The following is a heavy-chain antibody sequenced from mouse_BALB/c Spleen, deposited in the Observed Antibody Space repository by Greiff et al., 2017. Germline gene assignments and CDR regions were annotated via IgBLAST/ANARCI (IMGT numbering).Heavy chain of an antibody. J-gene: IGHJ1*01. CDR3: ARGLLTGTGYFDV. Sequence: VKLVESGPGLVAPSQSLSITCTVSGFSLTSYGVHWVRQPPGKGLEWLGVIWAGGSTNYNSALMSRLSISKDNSKSQVFLKMNSLQTDDTAMYYCARGLLTGTGYFDVWGAGTTVTVSS. CDR1: GFSLTSYG. D-gene: IGHD4-1*01. V-gene: IGHV2-9*02. CDR2: IWAGGST.